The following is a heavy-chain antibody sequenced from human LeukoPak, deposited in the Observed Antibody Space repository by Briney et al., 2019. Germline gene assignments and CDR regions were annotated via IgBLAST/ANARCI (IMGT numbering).Heavy chain of an antibody. CDR1: GYSFTSYW. Sequence: GESLKISCLGSGYSFTSYWIAWVRQMPGKGLEWMGIIYPGDSVTRYSPSFQGQVTISADKSISTAYLQWSSLKAPDTTMYYCARRYCSGTSCYYFDYLGQGTLVTVSS. CDR2: IYPGDSVT. CDR3: ARRYCSGTSCYYFDY. D-gene: IGHD2-2*01. V-gene: IGHV5-51*01. J-gene: IGHJ4*02.